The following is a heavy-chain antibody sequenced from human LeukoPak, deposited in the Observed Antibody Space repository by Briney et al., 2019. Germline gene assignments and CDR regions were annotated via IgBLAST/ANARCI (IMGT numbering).Heavy chain of an antibody. CDR2: ISGSGGST. CDR3: AKYLYSVSYYGMDV. D-gene: IGHD2-15*01. CDR1: GFTFSSNA. V-gene: IGHV3-23*01. J-gene: IGHJ6*02. Sequence: GGSLRLSCAGSGFTFSSNAMNWVRRAPGKGLEWVSVISGSGGSTYYADSVRGRFTISRDNSKNTLYLQMNSLRAEDTAVYYCAKYLYSVSYYGMDVWGQGTTVTVSS.